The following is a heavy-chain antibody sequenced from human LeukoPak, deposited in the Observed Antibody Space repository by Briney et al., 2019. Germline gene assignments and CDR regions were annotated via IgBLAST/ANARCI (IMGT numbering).Heavy chain of an antibody. V-gene: IGHV3-43D*03. CDR2: ISWDGGST. D-gene: IGHD6-19*01. Sequence: GGSLRLSCAASGFTFDDYAMHWVRQAPGKGLEWVSLISWDGGSTDYADSVEGRFTISRDNSKKSLYLQMNSVRAEDTALYYCAKDSLAVAGESYFDYWGQGTLVTVSS. J-gene: IGHJ4*02. CDR3: AKDSLAVAGESYFDY. CDR1: GFTFDDYA.